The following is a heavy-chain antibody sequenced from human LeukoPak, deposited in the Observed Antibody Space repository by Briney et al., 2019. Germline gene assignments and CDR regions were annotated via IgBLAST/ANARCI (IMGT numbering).Heavy chain of an antibody. V-gene: IGHV1-18*01. Sequence: GASVKVSCKASGYTFTSYGISWVRQAPGQGLEWMGWISAYNGNTNYAQELRGRVTMTTDTSTSTAYMELRSLRSDDTAVCYCARYGSGSYYYYYYGMDVWGQGTTVTVSS. CDR3: ARYGSGSYYYYYYGMDV. J-gene: IGHJ6*02. D-gene: IGHD3-10*01. CDR1: GYTFTSYG. CDR2: ISAYNGNT.